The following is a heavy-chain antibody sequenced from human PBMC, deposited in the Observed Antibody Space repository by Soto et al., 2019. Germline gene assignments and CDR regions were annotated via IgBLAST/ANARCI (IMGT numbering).Heavy chain of an antibody. CDR2: IWYDGSNK. D-gene: IGHD2-8*01. Sequence: QVQLVESGGGVVQPGRSLRLSCAASGFTFSRYGMHWVRQAPGTGLAWVAVIWYDGSNKYYADSVKGRFTISRDNSKNTLYLQMNSLRAEDTAVYYCARDKIVLMVYAMGELDYWGQGTLVTVSS. V-gene: IGHV3-33*01. CDR3: ARDKIVLMVYAMGELDY. CDR1: GFTFSRYG. J-gene: IGHJ4*02.